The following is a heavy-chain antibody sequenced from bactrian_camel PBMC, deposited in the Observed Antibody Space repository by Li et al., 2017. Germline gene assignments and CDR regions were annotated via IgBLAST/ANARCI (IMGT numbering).Heavy chain of an antibody. Sequence: VQLVESGGGSVQAGGSLRLSCAASGYTYSSYCMGWFRQAPGKEREAVAAVDVDGNTSYADSVKGRFTISKDNAKNTLYLQMNSLKPEDTAMYYCAADGFRRCFSGATWGIDYWGQGTQVTVS. V-gene: IGHV3S42*01. CDR1: GYTYSSYC. CDR2: VDVDGNT. J-gene: IGHJ4*01. D-gene: IGHD3*01. CDR3: AADGFRRCFSGATWGIDY.